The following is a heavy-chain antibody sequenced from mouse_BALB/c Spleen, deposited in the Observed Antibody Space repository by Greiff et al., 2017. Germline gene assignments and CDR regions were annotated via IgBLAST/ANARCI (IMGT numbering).Heavy chain of an antibody. D-gene: IGHD1-1*01. J-gene: IGHJ4*01. CDR1: GYSFTDYN. V-gene: IGHV1S135*01. Sequence: EVQLQQSGPELVKPGASVKVSCKASGYSFTDYNMYWVQQSPGKSLEWIGYIDPYNGGTSYNQKFKGKATMTVDKSSSTAFMHLNSLTSEDSAVYYCAGRYYYGSSSYAMDYWGQGTSVTVSS. CDR3: AGRYYYGSSSYAMDY. CDR2: IDPYNGGT.